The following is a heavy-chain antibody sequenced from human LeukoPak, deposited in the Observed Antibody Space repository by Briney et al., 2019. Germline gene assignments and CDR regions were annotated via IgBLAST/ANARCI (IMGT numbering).Heavy chain of an antibody. J-gene: IGHJ4*02. CDR1: GFTFGSYA. V-gene: IGHV3-23*01. CDR2: ISGSGGST. Sequence: GGSLRLSCAASGFTFGSYAMSWVRQAPGKGLEWVSAISGSGGSTYYADSVKGRFTISRDNSKNTLYLQMNSLRAEDTAVYYCAKDPTIFGVVTTFDYWGQGTLVTISS. D-gene: IGHD3-3*01. CDR3: AKDPTIFGVVTTFDY.